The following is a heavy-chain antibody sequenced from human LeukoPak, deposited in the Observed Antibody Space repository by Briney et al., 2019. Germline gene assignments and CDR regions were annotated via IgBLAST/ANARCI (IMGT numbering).Heavy chain of an antibody. V-gene: IGHV3-30-3*01. CDR2: ISYDGSNK. CDR1: EFTFSSYA. J-gene: IGHJ4*02. CDR3: ARDNTPSALVPIFDY. Sequence: GGSLRLSCAASEFTFSSYAIHWVRQAPGKGLEWVAVISYDGSNKYYADSVKGRFTISRDNSKNTLYVQMNSLRAEDTAVYYCARDNTPSALVPIFDYWGQGTLVAVSS. D-gene: IGHD6-6*01.